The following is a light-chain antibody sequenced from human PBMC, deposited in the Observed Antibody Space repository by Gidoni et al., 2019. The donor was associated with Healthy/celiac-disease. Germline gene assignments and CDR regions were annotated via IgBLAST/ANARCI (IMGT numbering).Light chain of an antibody. J-gene: IGKJ3*01. CDR3: QQYGSSPPIT. V-gene: IGKV3-20*01. Sequence: EIVLTQSPGTLSLSPGERATLSCRASQSVSSSYLAWYQQKPGQAPRLLIYGASSSGSGTDFTLTISRLEPEDFAVYYCQQYGSSPPITFGPXTKVDIK. CDR1: QSVSSSY. CDR2: GAS.